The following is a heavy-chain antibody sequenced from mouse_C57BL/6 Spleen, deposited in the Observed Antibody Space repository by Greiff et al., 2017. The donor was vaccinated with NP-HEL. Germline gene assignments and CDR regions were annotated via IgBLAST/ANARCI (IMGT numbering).Heavy chain of an antibody. D-gene: IGHD1-1*01. V-gene: IGHV1-19*01. CDR2: INPYNGGT. CDR1: GYTFTDYY. J-gene: IGHJ2*01. Sequence: EVQLQQSGPVLVKPGASVKMSCKASGYTFTDYYMNWVKQSHGKSLEWIGVINPYNGGTSYNQKFKGKATLTVDKSSSKAYMELNSLTSEDSAVYYCARIYYGSSYNYFDYWGQGTTLTVSS. CDR3: ARIYYGSSYNYFDY.